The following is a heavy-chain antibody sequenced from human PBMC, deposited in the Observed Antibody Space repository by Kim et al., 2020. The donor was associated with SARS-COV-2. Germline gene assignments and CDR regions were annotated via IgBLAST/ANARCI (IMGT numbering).Heavy chain of an antibody. CDR1: GFTFSSYA. D-gene: IGHD2-2*01. CDR2: ISGSGGST. CDR3: AVHCSSTSCYGREVGY. J-gene: IGHJ4*02. Sequence: GGSLRLSCAASGFTFSSYAMSWVRQAPGKGLEWVSAISGSGGSTYYADSVKGRFTISRDNSKNTLYLQMNSLRAEDTAVYYCAVHCSSTSCYGREVGYWGQGTLVTVSS. V-gene: IGHV3-23*01.